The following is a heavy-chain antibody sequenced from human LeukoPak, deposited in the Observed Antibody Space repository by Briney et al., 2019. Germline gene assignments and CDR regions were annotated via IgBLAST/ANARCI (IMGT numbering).Heavy chain of an antibody. CDR3: ALDPTQSGYDLYY. Sequence: PGGSLRLSCAASGFTFSSYGMHWVRQAPGKGLEWVAVISYDGSNKYYADSVKGRFTISRDNSKNTLYLQMNSLRAEDTAVYYCALDPTQSGYDLYYWGQGTLVTVSS. D-gene: IGHD5-12*01. V-gene: IGHV3-30*03. CDR1: GFTFSSYG. CDR2: ISYDGSNK. J-gene: IGHJ4*02.